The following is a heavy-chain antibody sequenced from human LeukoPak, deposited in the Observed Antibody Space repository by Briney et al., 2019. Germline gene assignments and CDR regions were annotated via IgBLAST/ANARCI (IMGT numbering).Heavy chain of an antibody. D-gene: IGHD6-6*01. V-gene: IGHV3-48*03. CDR3: ATVGRSTRPGH. CDR2: ISNSGSAI. J-gene: IGHJ4*02. Sequence: RGSLRLSCAASGFTFSNYEMNWVRQAPGKGLEWVSYISNSGSAIYYADSVEGRFTISRDNAKSSLYLQMNSLRVEDTAVYYCATVGRSTRPGHWGQGTLVTVSS. CDR1: GFTFSNYE.